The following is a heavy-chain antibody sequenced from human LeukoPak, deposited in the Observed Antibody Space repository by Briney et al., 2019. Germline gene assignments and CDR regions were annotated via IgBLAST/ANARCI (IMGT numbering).Heavy chain of an antibody. CDR1: GFTFSSYG. V-gene: IGHV3-23*01. J-gene: IGHJ4*02. CDR3: AKARFGSGSYSVYFDY. D-gene: IGHD3-10*01. CDR2: ISGSGGST. Sequence: GGSLRLSCAASGFTFSSYGMNWVRQAPGKGLEWVSGISGSGGSTYNADSVRGRFTISRDNSKNTLFLQMNSLRAEDTAVYYCAKARFGSGSYSVYFDYWGQGTLVTVSS.